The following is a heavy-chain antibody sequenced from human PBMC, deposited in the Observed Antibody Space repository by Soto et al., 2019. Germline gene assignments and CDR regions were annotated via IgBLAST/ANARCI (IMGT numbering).Heavy chain of an antibody. D-gene: IGHD6-13*01. V-gene: IGHV3-30*18. CDR2: LSYDGGNK. CDR1: GFTFNNYG. J-gene: IGHJ4*02. CDR3: AKDGDMAAADYYFDY. Sequence: QVQLVESGGGVVQPGRSLRLSCAASGFTFNNYGMHWVRQAPGTGLEWVAVLSYDGGNKYYSDSVKGRFTISRDNFKNTLYLQLNSLRPEDTAVYYCAKDGDMAAADYYFDYWGQGTLVTVSS.